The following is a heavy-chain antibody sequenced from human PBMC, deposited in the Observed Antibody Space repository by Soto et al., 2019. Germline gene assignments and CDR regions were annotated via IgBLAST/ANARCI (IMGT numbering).Heavy chain of an antibody. CDR2: INPNSGGT. D-gene: IGHD3-16*01. CDR1: GYTFTAYY. Sequence: ASVKVSCKASGYTFTAYYIHWVRQAPGQGLEWMGWINPNSGGTHYAQKFQGRVTMTGDTSLSTAYMELTSLRSDDTAVYYCARTNIRGNYFYSLDVWGQGTTVTVSS. J-gene: IGHJ6*02. V-gene: IGHV1-2*02. CDR3: ARTNIRGNYFYSLDV.